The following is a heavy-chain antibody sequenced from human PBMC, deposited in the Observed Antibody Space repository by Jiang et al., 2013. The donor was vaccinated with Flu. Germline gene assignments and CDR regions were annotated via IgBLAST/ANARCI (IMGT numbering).Heavy chain of an antibody. CDR1: GDSVSSKSAA. Sequence: SQTLSLTCAISGDSVSSKSAAWNWIRQSPSRGLEWLGRTYFRSNWYYNYEVSVKSRITINPDTSKNQFSLQLNSVTPEDTAVYYCARDGGIELDTLDIWGPGTRVTVSS. V-gene: IGHV6-1*01. CDR3: ARDGGIELDTLDI. CDR2: TYFRSNWYY. D-gene: IGHD3-16*01. J-gene: IGHJ3*02.